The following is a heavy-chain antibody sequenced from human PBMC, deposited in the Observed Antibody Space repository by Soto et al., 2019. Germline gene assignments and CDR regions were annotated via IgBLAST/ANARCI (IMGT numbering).Heavy chain of an antibody. Sequence: SETLSLTCTVSGGPISSYYWSWIRQPPGKGLEWIGYIYYSGSTNYNPSLKSRVTISVDTSKNQFSLKLSSVTAADTAVYYCARVVGSGSPIDYWGQGTLVTVSS. J-gene: IGHJ4*02. V-gene: IGHV4-59*01. CDR3: ARVVGSGSPIDY. CDR2: IYYSGST. D-gene: IGHD3-10*01. CDR1: GGPISSYY.